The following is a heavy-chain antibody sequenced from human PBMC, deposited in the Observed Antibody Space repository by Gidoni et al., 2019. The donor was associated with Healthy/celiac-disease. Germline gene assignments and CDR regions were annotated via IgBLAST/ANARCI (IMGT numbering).Heavy chain of an antibody. CDR2: INHSGST. J-gene: IGHJ3*02. D-gene: IGHD5-12*01. CDR3: ARGGMARGNAFDI. CDR1: GVSFSGYY. V-gene: IGHV4-34*01. Sequence: QLQLQQRGAGLLKPSETLSLTCAVYGVSFSGYYWSWIRQPPGKGLEWIGEINHSGSTNYNPSLKSRVTISVDTSKNQFSLKLSSVTAADTAVYYCARGGMARGNAFDIWGQGTMVTVSS.